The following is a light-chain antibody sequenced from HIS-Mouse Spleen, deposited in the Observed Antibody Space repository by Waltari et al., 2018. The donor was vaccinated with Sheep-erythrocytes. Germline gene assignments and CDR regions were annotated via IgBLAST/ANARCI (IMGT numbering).Light chain of an antibody. Sequence: QSALTQPRSVSGSPGQSVTISCTGTSSDVGGYNYVSWYQQHPGKAPKLMIYDVSKRPSVVPGSFSGSKSGNTASLTISWLQAEDEADYYCCSYAGSYNHVFATGTKVTVL. V-gene: IGLV2-11*01. CDR2: DVS. CDR1: SSDVGGYNY. CDR3: CSYAGSYNHV. J-gene: IGLJ1*01.